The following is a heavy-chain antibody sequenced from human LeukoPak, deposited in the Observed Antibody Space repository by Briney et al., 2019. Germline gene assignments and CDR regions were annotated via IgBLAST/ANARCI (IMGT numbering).Heavy chain of an antibody. CDR1: GYSFTSYW. Sequence: GESLKISCKGSGYSFTSYWIGWVRQMPGKGLEWMGIIYPGDSDTRYSPSFQGQVTISADKSISTAYLQWSSLKASDTAMYYCARRPRIAAAGNDWFDPWGQGTLVTVSS. CDR3: ARRPRIAAAGNDWFDP. D-gene: IGHD6-13*01. CDR2: IYPGDSDT. J-gene: IGHJ5*02. V-gene: IGHV5-51*01.